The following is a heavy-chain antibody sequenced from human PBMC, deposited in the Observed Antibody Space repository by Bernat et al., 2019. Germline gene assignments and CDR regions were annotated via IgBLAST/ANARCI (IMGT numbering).Heavy chain of an antibody. CDR1: GFTFSNAW. V-gene: IGHV3-15*01. J-gene: IGHJ4*02. D-gene: IGHD2-15*01. Sequence: EVQLVESGGGLVKPGGSLRLSCAASGFTFSNAWMSWVRQAPGKGLEWVGRIKSKTDGGTTDYAAPVKGRFTISRDDSKNTLYLKMNSLKTEDTAVYYCTTDGGGPDKDCSVGCCYGFDYWGQGTLVTVSS. CDR3: TTDGGGPDKDCSVGCCYGFDY. CDR2: IKSKTDGGTT.